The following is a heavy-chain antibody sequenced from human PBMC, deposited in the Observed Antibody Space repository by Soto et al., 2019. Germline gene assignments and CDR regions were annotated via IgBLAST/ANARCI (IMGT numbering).Heavy chain of an antibody. J-gene: IGHJ4*02. Sequence: PSETLSLTCAVYGGSFSGYYWSWIRQPPGKGLEWIGEINHSGSTNYNPSLKSRVTISVDTSKNQFSLKLSSVTAADTAVYYCARVYVGRAAMFGVYWGQGTLVTVSS. V-gene: IGHV4-34*01. D-gene: IGHD2-2*01. CDR1: GGSFSGYY. CDR2: INHSGST. CDR3: ARVYVGRAAMFGVY.